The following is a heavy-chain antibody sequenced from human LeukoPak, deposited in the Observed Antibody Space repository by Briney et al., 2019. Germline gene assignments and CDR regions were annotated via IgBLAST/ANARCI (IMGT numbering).Heavy chain of an antibody. J-gene: IGHJ4*02. V-gene: IGHV1-18*01. Sequence: ASVKVSCKTSGYIFTSYVISWVRQAPGQGLEWMGCISAHNANTNYAQKLQARVTMTTDTSTSTAYMELRSLGSDDTAVYYCARGDRRGDYFDYWGQGTLVTVSS. D-gene: IGHD3-10*01. CDR2: ISAHNANT. CDR1: GYIFTSYV. CDR3: ARGDRRGDYFDY.